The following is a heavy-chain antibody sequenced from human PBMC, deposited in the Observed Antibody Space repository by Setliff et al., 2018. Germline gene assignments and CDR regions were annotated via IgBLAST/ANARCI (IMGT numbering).Heavy chain of an antibody. CDR1: GGSITSGSFY. J-gene: IGHJ3*02. Sequence: SETLSLTCTVSGGSITSGSFYWSWIRQPAGKKLEWIGRIHASGSPDYNPSFKSRVTISRDTSTNQFSLKLGSVTAADTAVYYCARHIWGAKMQLPHDVFDIWGQGTMVTVSS. CDR3: ARHIWGAKMQLPHDVFDI. CDR2: IHASGSP. V-gene: IGHV4-61*02. D-gene: IGHD2-2*01.